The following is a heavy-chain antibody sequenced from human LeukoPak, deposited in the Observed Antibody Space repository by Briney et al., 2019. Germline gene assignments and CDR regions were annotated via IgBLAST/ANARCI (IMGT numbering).Heavy chain of an antibody. V-gene: IGHV4-39*01. D-gene: IGHD2/OR15-2a*01. Sequence: KPSQTLSLTCTVSGGSISTSAFYWGWIRPPPGKGLEWIGSIYDSGNEFYNPSLKSRVTISADTSKNQFSLKLNSVTAADTAMYYCARQISDYYYYYMDVWGEGITVTVSS. CDR2: IYDSGNE. CDR3: ARQISDYYYYYMDV. J-gene: IGHJ6*03. CDR1: GGSISTSAFY.